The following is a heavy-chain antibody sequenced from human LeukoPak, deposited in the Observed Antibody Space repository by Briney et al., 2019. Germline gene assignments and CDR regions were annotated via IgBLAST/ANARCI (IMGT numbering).Heavy chain of an antibody. J-gene: IGHJ4*02. CDR3: TTGLWFGELLFFY. CDR2: IKSKTDGGTT. CDR1: GFTFSNAW. Sequence: GGSLRLSCAASGFTFSNAWMNWVRQAPGKGLEWVGRIKSKTDGGTTDYAAPVKGRFTISRDDSKNTLYLQMNSLKTENTAVYYCTTGLWFGELLFFYWGQGTLVTVSS. V-gene: IGHV3-15*07. D-gene: IGHD3-10*01.